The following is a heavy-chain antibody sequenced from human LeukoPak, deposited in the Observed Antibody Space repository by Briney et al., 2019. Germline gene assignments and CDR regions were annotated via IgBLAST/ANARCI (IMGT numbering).Heavy chain of an antibody. J-gene: IGHJ4*02. CDR1: GYTFTGYY. Sequence: ASVKVSCKASGYTFTGYYMHWVRQAPGQGLEWMGWINPNSGGTNYAQKFQGRVTMTRDTSISTAYMELSRLRSDDTAVYYCASGYCSSTSCYPFDYRGQGTLVTVSS. CDR2: INPNSGGT. CDR3: ASGYCSSTSCYPFDY. V-gene: IGHV1-2*02. D-gene: IGHD2-2*03.